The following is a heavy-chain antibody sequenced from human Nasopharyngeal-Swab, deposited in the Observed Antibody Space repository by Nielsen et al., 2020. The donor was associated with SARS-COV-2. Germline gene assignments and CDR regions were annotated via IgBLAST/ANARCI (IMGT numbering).Heavy chain of an antibody. V-gene: IGHV4-39*01. CDR2: IYYSGST. J-gene: IGHJ4*02. D-gene: IGHD6-19*01. Sequence: WIRQPPGKGLEGIGSIYYSGSTYYNPSLKSRVTISVDTSKNQFSLKLSSVTAADTAVYYCARQGGWYFDYWGQGTLVTVSS. CDR3: ARQGGWYFDY.